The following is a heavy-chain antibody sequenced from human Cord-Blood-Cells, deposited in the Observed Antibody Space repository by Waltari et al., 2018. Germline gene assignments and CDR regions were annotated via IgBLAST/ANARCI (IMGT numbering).Heavy chain of an antibody. D-gene: IGHD3-16*01. J-gene: IGHJ4*02. Sequence: EVQLVESGGGLVQPGGSLKLSCAASGFTFSGSAMHWVRQASGKGLEGVGRIRSKANSNATAYAASVKGRFTISRDDSKNTAYLQMNSLKTEDTAVYYCTRHGGMGGQGTLVTVSS. CDR3: TRHGGM. CDR1: GFTFSGSA. V-gene: IGHV3-73*02. CDR2: IRSKANSNAT.